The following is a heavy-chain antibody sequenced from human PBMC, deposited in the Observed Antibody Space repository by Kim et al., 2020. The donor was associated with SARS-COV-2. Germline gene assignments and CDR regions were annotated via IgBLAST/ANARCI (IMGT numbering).Heavy chain of an antibody. Sequence: SETLSLTCAVYGGSLSGYYWSWIRQPPGKGLEWIGEINHSGSTNYNPSLKSRVTISVDTSKNQFSLKLSSVTAADTAVYYCARGLTVTRFYYYYYGMDVWGQGTTVTVSS. CDR1: GGSLSGYY. CDR3: ARGLTVTRFYYYYYGMDV. J-gene: IGHJ6*02. D-gene: IGHD4-17*01. CDR2: INHSGST. V-gene: IGHV4-34*01.